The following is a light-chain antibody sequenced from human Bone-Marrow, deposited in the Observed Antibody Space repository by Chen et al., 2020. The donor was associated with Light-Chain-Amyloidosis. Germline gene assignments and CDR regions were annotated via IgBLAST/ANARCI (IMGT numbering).Light chain of an antibody. CDR1: SSNIGNNY. V-gene: IGLV1-51*01. CDR3: GTWDSSLKIGV. J-gene: IGLJ3*02. CDR2: DNE. Sequence: QSVLTQPPSVSAAPGQKVTISCSGSSSNIGNNYVSWYQQLPGTGPKLLIYDNEKRPSGIPDRFSGSKSGTSVILGITGLQTGDEADYYCGTWDSSLKIGVFGGGTKLTVL.